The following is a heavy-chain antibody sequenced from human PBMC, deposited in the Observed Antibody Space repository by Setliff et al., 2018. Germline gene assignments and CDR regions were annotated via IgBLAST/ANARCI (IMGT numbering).Heavy chain of an antibody. CDR1: GGSISSHY. J-gene: IGHJ3*02. V-gene: IGHV4-59*11. CDR2: IYYSGST. Sequence: SETLSLTCTASGGSISSHYWSWIRQPPGKGLEWIGSIYYSGSTNYNPSLKSRVTISVDTSKNQFSLKLSSVTAADTAVYYCARVFYYDILTYAFDIWGQGTMVTVSS. D-gene: IGHD3-9*01. CDR3: ARVFYYDILTYAFDI.